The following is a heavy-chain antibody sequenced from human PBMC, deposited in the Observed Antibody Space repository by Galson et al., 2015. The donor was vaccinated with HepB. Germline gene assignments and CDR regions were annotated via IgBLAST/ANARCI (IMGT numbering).Heavy chain of an antibody. CDR2: IDPSDSYT. D-gene: IGHD2-2*01. J-gene: IGHJ6*02. Sequence: QSGAEVKKPGESLRISCKGSGYSFTSYWISWVRQMPGKGLEWMGRIDPSDSYTNYSPSFQGHVTISADKSISTAYLQWSSLKASDTAMYYCARQECSSTSCLYYYGMDVWGQGTTVTVSS. CDR1: GYSFTSYW. V-gene: IGHV5-10-1*01. CDR3: ARQECSSTSCLYYYGMDV.